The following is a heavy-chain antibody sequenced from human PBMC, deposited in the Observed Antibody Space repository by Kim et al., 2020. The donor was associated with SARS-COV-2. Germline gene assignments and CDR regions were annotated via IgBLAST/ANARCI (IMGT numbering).Heavy chain of an antibody. Sequence: AQKFPGRVTMTRDPSIITAYMELSRLRADDTAVYYCARGAGVRDDGMDVWGQGTTVTVSS. V-gene: IGHV1-2*02. D-gene: IGHD3-10*01. CDR3: ARGAGVRDDGMDV. J-gene: IGHJ6*02.